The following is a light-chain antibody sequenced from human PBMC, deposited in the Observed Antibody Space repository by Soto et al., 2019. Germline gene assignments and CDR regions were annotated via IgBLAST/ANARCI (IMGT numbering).Light chain of an antibody. CDR2: KAS. V-gene: IGKV1-5*03. Sequence: DIETTQSPSTLSASVGDRVTITCRATQSLNIWLAWYQKKPGKAPKLLISKASSLESGVPSRFSGSGSGTEFSLTISSLQPDDFATYYCQQYKAYSYTFGQGTKLEMK. J-gene: IGKJ2*01. CDR3: QQYKAYSYT. CDR1: QSLNIW.